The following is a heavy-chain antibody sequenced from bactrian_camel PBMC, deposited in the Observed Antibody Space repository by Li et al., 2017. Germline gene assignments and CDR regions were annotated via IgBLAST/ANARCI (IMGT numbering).Heavy chain of an antibody. Sequence: VQLVESGGGSVQPGESLRLSCTASGYTSSNYCMAWFRQTPGNEREGIATIDMAGDTTYSDSVKGRFTISRDNAKHTVYLQMNTLKSDDTGVYYCATGGNTIRGQGTQVTVS. CDR1: GYTSSNYC. V-gene: IGHV3S1*01. CDR3: ATGGNTI. CDR2: IDMAGDTT. J-gene: IGHJ4*01. D-gene: IGHD2*01.